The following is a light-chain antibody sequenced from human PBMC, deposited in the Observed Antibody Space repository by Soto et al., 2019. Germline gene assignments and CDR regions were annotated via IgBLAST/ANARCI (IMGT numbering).Light chain of an antibody. J-gene: IGLJ2*01. CDR3: LLSYSGARPVV. V-gene: IGLV7-46*01. CDR2: DAN. CDR1: TGPVTSGHY. Sequence: QAVVTQEPSRTVSPGGTVTLTCGSTTGPVTSGHYPFWFQQKPGQAPRTLIYDANNKYSWTPARFSGSLLGGKAALTLSGAQPEDEAEYYCLLSYSGARPVVFGGGTKVTVL.